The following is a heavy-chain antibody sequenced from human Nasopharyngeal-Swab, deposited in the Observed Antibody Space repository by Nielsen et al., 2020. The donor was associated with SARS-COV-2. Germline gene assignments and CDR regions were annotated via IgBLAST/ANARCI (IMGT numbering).Heavy chain of an antibody. CDR2: DSPGGGT. J-gene: IGHJ6*03. Sequence: PGKGLEWIGEDSPGGGTNYNPSLKNRGTISVATSKNQFSLKLSSVTAAETAVYYCARGGAGVVPTPVLGLGPYYSYYYMDVWGKGTTVTVSS. CDR3: ARGGAGVVPTPVLGLGPYYSYYYMDV. V-gene: IGHV4-34*01. D-gene: IGHD2-2*01.